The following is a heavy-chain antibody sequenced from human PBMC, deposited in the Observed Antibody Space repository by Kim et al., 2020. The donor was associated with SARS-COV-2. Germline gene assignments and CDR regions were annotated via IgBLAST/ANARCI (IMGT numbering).Heavy chain of an antibody. CDR3: AKGRAYDSSGG. V-gene: IGHV3-23*01. Sequence: KYYPAALKGRFTISRDNSKNTLYLQMNSLGAEDTAVYYCAKGRAYDSSGGWGQGTLVTVSS. CDR2: K. D-gene: IGHD3-22*01. J-gene: IGHJ4*02.